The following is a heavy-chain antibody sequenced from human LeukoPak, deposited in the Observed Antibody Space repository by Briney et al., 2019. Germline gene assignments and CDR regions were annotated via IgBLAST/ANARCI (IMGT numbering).Heavy chain of an antibody. Sequence: SETLSLTCTVSGGSISSGGYYWSWIRQPPGKGLEWIGYIYHSGSTYYNPSLKSRVTISVDRSKNQFSLKLSSVTAADTAVYYCARGRGYYDSSRGTFDIWGQGTMVTVSS. CDR3: ARGRGYYDSSRGTFDI. J-gene: IGHJ3*02. CDR1: GGSISSGGYY. D-gene: IGHD3-22*01. CDR2: IYHSGST. V-gene: IGHV4-30-2*01.